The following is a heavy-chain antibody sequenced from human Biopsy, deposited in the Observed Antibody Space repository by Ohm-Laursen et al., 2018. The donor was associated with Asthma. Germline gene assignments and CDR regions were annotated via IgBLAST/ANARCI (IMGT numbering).Heavy chain of an antibody. CDR3: ARAVDYSHYYGIDV. CDR2: ISVYNGNT. CDR1: GYTFNSSG. V-gene: IGHV1-18*01. D-gene: IGHD3-10*01. Sequence: SVKVSCKTSGYTFNSSGITWVRQAPGQGLEWMGWISVYNGNTKVAQKLQDRVTMITDTSTSAAYMELRSLRSDDTAVYFCARAVDYSHYYGIDVWGQGTTVTVS. J-gene: IGHJ6*02.